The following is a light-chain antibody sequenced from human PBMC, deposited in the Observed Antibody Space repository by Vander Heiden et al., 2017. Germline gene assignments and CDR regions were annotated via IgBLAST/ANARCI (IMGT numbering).Light chain of an antibody. CDR1: QGISNH. Sequence: DIQMTQSPSSLSPSVGDSVTITCRASQGISNHLAWYQQKPGKDHKLLIYSASTLQSGVPSRFSGSGSGTDFTLTISSLQPEDVATYYCQNYNTAPWTFGQGTKVEMK. CDR2: SAS. CDR3: QNYNTAPWT. J-gene: IGKJ1*01. V-gene: IGKV1-27*01.